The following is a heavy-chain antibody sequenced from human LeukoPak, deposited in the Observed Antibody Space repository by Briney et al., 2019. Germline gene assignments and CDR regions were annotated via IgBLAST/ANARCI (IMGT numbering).Heavy chain of an antibody. J-gene: IGHJ4*02. V-gene: IGHV3-15*01. CDR3: AKSQSSGWLYYFDY. D-gene: IGHD6-19*01. CDR1: GFSFNNAW. Sequence: PGGSLRLSCAVSGFSFNNAWMNWVRQAPGKGLEWVGRIKRKIDGETTDYAAPVKGRFTISRDDSKSTLYLQMNSLRVEDTAVYYCAKSQSSGWLYYFDYWGQGILVTVSS. CDR2: IKRKIDGETT.